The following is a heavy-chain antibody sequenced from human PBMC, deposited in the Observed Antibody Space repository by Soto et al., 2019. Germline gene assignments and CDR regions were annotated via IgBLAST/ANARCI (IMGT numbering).Heavy chain of an antibody. CDR3: ARAPYYYDSSNYYGY. J-gene: IGHJ4*02. V-gene: IGHV3-48*02. D-gene: IGHD3-22*01. Sequence: EVQLVESGGGLVQPGGSLRLSCAASGFTFSSYGMNWVRQAPGKGLEWVSYISSSSTTIYYADSVKGRFTIFRDNAKNPLYLQLNSVRDEDTAVYYCARAPYYYDSSNYYGYWGQGTLVTVSS. CDR2: ISSSSTTI. CDR1: GFTFSSYG.